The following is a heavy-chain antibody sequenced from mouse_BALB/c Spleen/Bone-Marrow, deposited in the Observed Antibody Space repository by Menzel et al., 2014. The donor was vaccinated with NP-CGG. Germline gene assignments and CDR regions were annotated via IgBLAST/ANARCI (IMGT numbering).Heavy chain of an antibody. D-gene: IGHD2-2*01. CDR1: GYTFTSYW. CDR2: INPSNGRT. Sequence: QVQLQQSGAELVKPGASVKLSCKASGYTFTSYWMHWVKQRPGQGLEWIGEINPSNGRTNYNEKFKSKATLTVDKSSSTAYMQLSSLTSEDSAVYYCARDYGYDEGFAWFVYWGQGTLVTVSA. V-gene: IGHV1S81*02. J-gene: IGHJ3*01. CDR3: ARDYGYDEGFAWFVY.